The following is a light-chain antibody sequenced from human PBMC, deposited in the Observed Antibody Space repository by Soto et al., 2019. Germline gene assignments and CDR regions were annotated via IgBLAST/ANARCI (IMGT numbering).Light chain of an antibody. Sequence: QSVLTQPASVSGSPGQSITISCTGTSSDIGGYNYVSWYQQHPGKAPKLMISEVTNRPSGVSNRFSGSKSGNTASLTISGLQTEDEADYYCCSYTTTSTPFVFGTGTKVTAL. V-gene: IGLV2-14*01. CDR3: CSYTTTSTPFV. J-gene: IGLJ1*01. CDR1: SSDIGGYNY. CDR2: EVT.